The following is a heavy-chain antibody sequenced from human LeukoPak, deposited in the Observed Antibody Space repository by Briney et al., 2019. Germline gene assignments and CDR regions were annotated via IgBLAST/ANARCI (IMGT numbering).Heavy chain of an antibody. J-gene: IGHJ3*02. CDR3: ARGGYYYDNSGGAFDI. V-gene: IGHV3-30*03. CDR1: GFTFSSYG. CDR2: ISYGGNNK. D-gene: IGHD3-22*01. Sequence: PGRSLRLSCAASGFTFSSYGMHWVRQAPGKGLEWVALISYGGNNKFYADSVKGRFAISRDNSKNTLYLQVNSLRADDTAMYYCARGGYYYDNSGGAFDIWGQGTMVTVSS.